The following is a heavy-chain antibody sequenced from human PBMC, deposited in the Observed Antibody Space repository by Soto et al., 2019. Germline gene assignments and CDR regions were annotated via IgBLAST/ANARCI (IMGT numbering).Heavy chain of an antibody. J-gene: IGHJ4*02. CDR2: IYHSGSA. CDR1: GGSISSGGYS. D-gene: IGHD5-12*01. CDR3: ARHGGYDYYFDY. Sequence: SETLSLTCAVSGGSISSGGYSWSWIRQPPGKGLEWIGYIYHSGSAKYNPSLNSRVTISLDTSKDQFSLNLSSVTAADTAIYYCARHGGYDYYFDYWGQGTLVTVSS. V-gene: IGHV4-30-2*02.